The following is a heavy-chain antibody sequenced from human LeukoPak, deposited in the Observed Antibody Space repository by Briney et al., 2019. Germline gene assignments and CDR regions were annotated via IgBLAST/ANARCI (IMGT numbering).Heavy chain of an antibody. V-gene: IGHV5-51*01. CDR2: IYPGDSDT. D-gene: IGHD3-22*01. CDR1: GYSFTSYW. CDR3: ARHPHYYDSSGQVVVYYFDY. J-gene: IGHJ4*02. Sequence: GESLKISCKGSGYSFTSYWIGWVRQMPGKGLEWMGIIYPGDSDTRYSPSFQGQVTISADKSISTAYLQWSSLKASDTAMYYCARHPHYYDSSGQVVVYYFDYWGQGTLVTVFS.